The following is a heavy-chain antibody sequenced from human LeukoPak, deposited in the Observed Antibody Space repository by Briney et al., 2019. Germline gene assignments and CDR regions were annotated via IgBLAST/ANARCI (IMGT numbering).Heavy chain of an antibody. CDR3: ARARHSSSWYAGKGWFDP. Sequence: SETLSLTCTVAGGSISSYYWSWIRQPAGKGLEWIGRIYTSGSTNYNPSLKSRVTMSVDTSKNQFSLKLSSVTAADTAVYYCARARHSSSWYAGKGWFDPWGQETLVTVSS. CDR2: IYTSGST. J-gene: IGHJ5*02. V-gene: IGHV4-4*07. D-gene: IGHD6-13*01. CDR1: GGSISSYY.